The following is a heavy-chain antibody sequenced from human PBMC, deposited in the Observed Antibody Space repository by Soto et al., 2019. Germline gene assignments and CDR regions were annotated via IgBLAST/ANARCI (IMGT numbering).Heavy chain of an antibody. CDR3: ARVVGATQMDFDY. Sequence: LRLSCAASGFTFSSYWMTWVRQAPGKGLEWVANIKQDGSEKYYVDSVRGRFTMSRDNAKNSLYLQMNSLRAEDTAVYYCARVVGATQMDFDYWGQGTLVTVSS. V-gene: IGHV3-7*01. CDR2: IKQDGSEK. J-gene: IGHJ4*02. CDR1: GFTFSSYW. D-gene: IGHD1-26*01.